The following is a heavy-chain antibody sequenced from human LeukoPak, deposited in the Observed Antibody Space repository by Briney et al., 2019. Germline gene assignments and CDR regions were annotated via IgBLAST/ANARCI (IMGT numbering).Heavy chain of an antibody. J-gene: IGHJ4*02. Sequence: GGSLRLSCAASGFTFSSYGMHWVRQAPGKGLEWVSAISGSGGSTYYADSVKGRFTISRDNSKNTLYLQMNSLRAEDTAVYYCAKDRAAYDYVWGSYRSDYFDYWGQGTLVTVSS. V-gene: IGHV3-23*01. CDR1: GFTFSSYG. D-gene: IGHD3-16*02. CDR3: AKDRAAYDYVWGSYRSDYFDY. CDR2: ISGSGGST.